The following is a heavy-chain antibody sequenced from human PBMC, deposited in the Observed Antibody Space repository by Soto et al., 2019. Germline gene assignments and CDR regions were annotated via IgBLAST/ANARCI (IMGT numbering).Heavy chain of an antibody. CDR1: GFTFSSYN. D-gene: IGHD1-26*01. CDR3: AKEFSRASYYPAEHFQV. CDR2: ISRSRNTI. J-gene: IGHJ1*01. Sequence: EVQLVESGGNLIHPGGSLRLSCAASGFTFSSYNMNWVRQAPGKGLEWISFISRSRNTISYEDSVKGRFTVSRDTGNNSLSLQLTSLSDEDTAIYYCAKEFSRASYYPAEHFQVWCQGTLVIVPA. V-gene: IGHV3-48*02.